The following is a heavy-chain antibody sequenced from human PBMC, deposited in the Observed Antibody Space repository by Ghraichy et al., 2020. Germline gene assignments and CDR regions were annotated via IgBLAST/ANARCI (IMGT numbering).Heavy chain of an antibody. D-gene: IGHD2-21*02. Sequence: GESLRLSCAASGFTFSSYAMHWVRQAPGKGLEYVSAISSNGGSTYYANSVKGRFTISRDNSKNTLYLQMGSLRAEDMAVYYCARESGGGDYYFDYWGQGTLVTVSS. J-gene: IGHJ4*02. V-gene: IGHV3-64*01. CDR2: ISSNGGST. CDR3: ARESGGGDYYFDY. CDR1: GFTFSSYA.